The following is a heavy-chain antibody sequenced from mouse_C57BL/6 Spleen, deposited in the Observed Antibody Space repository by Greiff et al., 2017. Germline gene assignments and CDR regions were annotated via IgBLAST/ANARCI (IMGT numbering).Heavy chain of an antibody. Sequence: QVQLKQSGAELARPGASVKLSCKASGYTFTSYGISWVKQRTGQGLEWIGEIYPRSGNTYYNEKFKGKATLTADKSSSTAYMELRSLTSEDSAVYFCAREDRWLLPDYAMDYWGQGTSVTVSS. CDR2: IYPRSGNT. CDR1: GYTFTSYG. J-gene: IGHJ4*01. D-gene: IGHD2-3*01. V-gene: IGHV1-81*01. CDR3: AREDRWLLPDYAMDY.